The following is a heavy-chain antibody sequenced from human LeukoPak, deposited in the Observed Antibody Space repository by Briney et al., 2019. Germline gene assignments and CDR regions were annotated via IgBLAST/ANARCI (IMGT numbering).Heavy chain of an antibody. V-gene: IGHV1-8*01. CDR1: TYTFINYH. D-gene: IGHD4-11*01. Sequence: ASVKVSFKASTYTFINYHINWVRQATGQGLKWIGWKSANTGNTGYAQNLQGRLTMTRDTSIITAHMELSSLRPEDTAVYYCAVTPSNLSHLDKWGQGTLVTISS. CDR2: KSANTGNT. J-gene: IGHJ4*02. CDR3: AVTPSNLSHLDK.